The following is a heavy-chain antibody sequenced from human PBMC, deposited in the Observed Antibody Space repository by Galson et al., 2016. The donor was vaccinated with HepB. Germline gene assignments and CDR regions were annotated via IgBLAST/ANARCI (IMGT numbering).Heavy chain of an antibody. CDR2: IIPIFGTA. CDR3: ARAPHQWEENPNWYFDL. CDR1: GGTFNRYA. J-gene: IGHJ2*01. D-gene: IGHD1-26*01. Sequence: SVKVSCKASGGTFNRYAVSWVRQAPGQGLEWMGGIIPIFGTANYAQKFQGRVTITPDESTSTAYMELSSLRSEDTAIYYCARAPHQWEENPNWYFDLWGRGTLVTVSS. V-gene: IGHV1-69*13.